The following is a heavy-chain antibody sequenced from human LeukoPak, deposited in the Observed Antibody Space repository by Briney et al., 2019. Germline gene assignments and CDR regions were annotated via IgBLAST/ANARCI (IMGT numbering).Heavy chain of an antibody. V-gene: IGHV4-39*07. CDR1: GGSITSSDYY. D-gene: IGHD6-13*01. Sequence: SETLSLTCTVSGGSITSSDYYWGWIRQPPGKGLEWIGSIYYSGSTYYNPSLKSRVTISVDKSKNQFSLKLSSVTAADTAVYYCAREHSSSWYLLDYWGQGTLVTVSS. CDR3: AREHSSSWYLLDY. CDR2: IYYSGST. J-gene: IGHJ4*02.